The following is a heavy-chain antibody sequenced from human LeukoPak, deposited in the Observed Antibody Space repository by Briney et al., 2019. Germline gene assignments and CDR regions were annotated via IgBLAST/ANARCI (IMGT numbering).Heavy chain of an antibody. Sequence: SETLSLTCSVSGYSISSGYYWGWMRQPPGKGLEWIGSIYYSGNTYYNASLKSRVTISVDTSKNQFSLNLTSVTAADTAVYYCARGSLTVDYWGQGTLVTVSS. CDR2: IYYSGNT. CDR1: GYSISSGYY. CDR3: ARGSLTVDY. V-gene: IGHV4-38-2*02. J-gene: IGHJ4*02.